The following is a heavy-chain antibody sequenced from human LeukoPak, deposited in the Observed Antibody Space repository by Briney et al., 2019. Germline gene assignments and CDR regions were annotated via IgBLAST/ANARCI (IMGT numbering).Heavy chain of an antibody. CDR2: IRGSGYDT. CDR1: GFTFSTYG. Sequence: GGSLRLSCAASGFTFSTYGMTWVRQAPGKGLEWVSGIRGSGYDTYYADSVMGRFTISRDNSKNTLYLQMNSLRAEDTAVYYCAKVAVAGYFDYWGQGTLVTVSS. CDR3: AKVAVAGYFDY. V-gene: IGHV3-23*01. D-gene: IGHD6-19*01. J-gene: IGHJ4*02.